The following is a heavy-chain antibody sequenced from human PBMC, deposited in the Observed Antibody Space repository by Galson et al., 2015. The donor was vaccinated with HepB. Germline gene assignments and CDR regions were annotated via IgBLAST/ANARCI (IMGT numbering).Heavy chain of an antibody. CDR2: ISAYNGNT. D-gene: IGHD3-22*01. J-gene: IGHJ5*02. CDR3: ARVPSITMIVWFDP. V-gene: IGHV1-18*04. Sequence: SVKVSCKASGYTFTSYGISWVRQAPGQGLEWMGWISAYNGNTNYAQKLQGRVTMTTDTSTSTAYMELRSLRSDDTAVYYCARVPSITMIVWFDPWGQGTLVTVSS. CDR1: GYTFTSYG.